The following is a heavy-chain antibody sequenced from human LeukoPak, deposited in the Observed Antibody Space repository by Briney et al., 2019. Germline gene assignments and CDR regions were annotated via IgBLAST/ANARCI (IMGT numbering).Heavy chain of an antibody. J-gene: IGHJ2*01. CDR2: ISYDGSNK. CDR1: GFTFSSYA. CDR3: ARSTVSNWYFDL. D-gene: IGHD1-1*01. V-gene: IGHV3-30-3*01. Sequence: GGSLRLSCAASGFTFSSYAMHWVRQAPGKGLEWVAVISYDGSNKYYADSVKGRFTISRDNSKNTLYLQMNSLRAEDTAVYYCARSTVSNWYFDLWGRGTLVTVSS.